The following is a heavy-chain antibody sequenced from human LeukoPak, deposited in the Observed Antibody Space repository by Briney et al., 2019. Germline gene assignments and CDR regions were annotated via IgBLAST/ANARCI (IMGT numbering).Heavy chain of an antibody. J-gene: IGHJ4*02. CDR1: GFTFSSYA. V-gene: IGHV3-30*04. D-gene: IGHD2-15*01. Sequence: GRSLRLSCAASGFTFSSYAMHWVRHAPGKGLECVAVISYDGNNKFHADSVRGRLTISRDNSKSTLYLQMNSLRDEDTAVYYCARADIVAVVAAAALDYWGQGTLVTVSS. CDR2: ISYDGNNK. CDR3: ARADIVAVVAAAALDY.